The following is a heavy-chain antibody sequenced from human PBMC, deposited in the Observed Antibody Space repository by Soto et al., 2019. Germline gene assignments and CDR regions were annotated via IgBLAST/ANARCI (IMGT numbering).Heavy chain of an antibody. Sequence: EVQLLESGGGLVQPGGSLRLSCAASGVTFSSYAMSWVRQAPGKGLEWVSALSGSGVNTYYADSVKGRFTISRDNSKNTLYLQINSLRAEDTAVYYCAKEGRAGGGGYFDYWGQGTLVTVSS. CDR3: AKEGRAGGGGYFDY. J-gene: IGHJ4*02. CDR2: LSGSGVNT. D-gene: IGHD3-10*01. V-gene: IGHV3-23*01. CDR1: GVTFSSYA.